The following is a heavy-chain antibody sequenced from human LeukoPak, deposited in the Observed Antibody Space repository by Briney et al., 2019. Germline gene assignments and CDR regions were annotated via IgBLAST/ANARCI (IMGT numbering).Heavy chain of an antibody. Sequence: GGSLRLSCETAGFTFSRYVMHWVRRTPGKGLVWVSRISHDGIISYSDSVKGRFTISRDNAKKTLILQMNSLRVEDTAVYYCARDWVYKIDYWGRGTLVTVSS. CDR1: GFTFSRYV. D-gene: IGHD5-24*01. CDR3: ARDWVYKIDY. CDR2: ISHDGII. J-gene: IGHJ4*02. V-gene: IGHV3-74*01.